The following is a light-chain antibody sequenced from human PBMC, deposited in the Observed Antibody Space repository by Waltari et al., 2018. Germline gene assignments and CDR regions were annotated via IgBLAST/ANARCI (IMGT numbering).Light chain of an antibody. CDR2: DVS. J-gene: IGLJ2*01. Sequence: QSALTQPASVSGSPGQSITISCTGTSSDVGGYDYVSWYQQHPGKAPKLMVYDVSNRASGVSNRFSGSKSGNTASLTISGLQAEDEADYYCSSYTTGSTLVVFGGGTKLTVL. CDR3: SSYTTGSTLVV. CDR1: SSDVGGYDY. V-gene: IGLV2-14*03.